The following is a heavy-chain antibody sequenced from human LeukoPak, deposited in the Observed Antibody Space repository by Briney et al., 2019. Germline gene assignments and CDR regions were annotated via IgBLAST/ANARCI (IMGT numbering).Heavy chain of an antibody. Sequence: SETLSLTCTVSGGSISSYYWGWIRQPPGKGLEWIGYIYYSGSTNYNPSLKSRVTISVDTSKNQFSLKLSSVTAADTAVYYCARHRAGYSSSWQSFDYWGQGTLVTVSS. J-gene: IGHJ4*02. CDR1: GGSISSYY. CDR3: ARHRAGYSSSWQSFDY. CDR2: IYYSGST. V-gene: IGHV4-59*08. D-gene: IGHD6-13*01.